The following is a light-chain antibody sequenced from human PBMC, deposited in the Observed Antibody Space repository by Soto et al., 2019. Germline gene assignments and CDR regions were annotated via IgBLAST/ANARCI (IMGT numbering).Light chain of an antibody. V-gene: IGKV3-15*01. CDR2: GAS. CDR1: QSVATN. Sequence: EAVLTQSPATLSVSPGERATLSCRASQSVATNLAWYQQRPGQAPRLLIYGASKRAVGLPARFSGSGSGTEFTPTNTSLQSEDFAFYYCQQYNNWPQTFGQGNKLAIK. CDR3: QQYNNWPQT. J-gene: IGKJ1*01.